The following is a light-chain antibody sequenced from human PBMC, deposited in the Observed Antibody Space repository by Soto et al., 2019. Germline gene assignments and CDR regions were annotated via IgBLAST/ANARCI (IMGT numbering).Light chain of an antibody. Sequence: EIVMTQSPATLSVSPGERATLSCRASESVTSNLAWYQQKPGQAPSLLIYDASTRATAIPARFSGSGSGTEFTLTISSLQSEDFAVYHCPQYNKWPHTFGQGTKLEIK. J-gene: IGKJ2*01. CDR3: PQYNKWPHT. CDR2: DAS. CDR1: ESVTSN. V-gene: IGKV3-15*01.